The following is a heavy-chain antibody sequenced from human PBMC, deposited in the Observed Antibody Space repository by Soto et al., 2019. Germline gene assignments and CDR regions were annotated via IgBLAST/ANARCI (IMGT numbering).Heavy chain of an antibody. CDR3: AKVPGP. Sequence: QLQLQESGSGLVKPSQTLSLTCAVSGGSISSGGYSWSWIRQPPGKGLEWIGYIYHSGSTYYNPSLKSRSTIAVDRSKNLFSLMLGSVTAAATAVYYCAKVPGPCGHGTLVTVSS. CDR1: GGSISSGGYS. V-gene: IGHV4-30-2*01. J-gene: IGHJ5*02. D-gene: IGHD7-27*01. CDR2: IYHSGST.